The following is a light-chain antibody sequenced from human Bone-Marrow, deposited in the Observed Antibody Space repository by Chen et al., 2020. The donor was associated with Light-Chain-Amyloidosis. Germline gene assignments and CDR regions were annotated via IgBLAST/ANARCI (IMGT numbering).Light chain of an antibody. J-gene: IGLJ3*02. CDR2: DDS. CDR1: NIGSTS. V-gene: IGLV3-21*03. CDR3: QVWDRSSDRPV. Sequence: SYVLTQPSSVSVAPAKTATMACGGNNIGSTSVHWYQQTPGQAPLLVVYDDSDRPSGIPERLSGSNSGNTATLTISRVEAGDEADYYCQVWDRSSDRPVFGGGTKLTVL.